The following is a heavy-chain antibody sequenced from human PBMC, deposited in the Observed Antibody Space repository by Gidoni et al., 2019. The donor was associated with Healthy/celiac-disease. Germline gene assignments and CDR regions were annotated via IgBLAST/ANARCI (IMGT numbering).Heavy chain of an antibody. J-gene: IGHJ4*02. Sequence: QVQLVQSGAAVKKPGSSVKVSCKASGGTISSYAISWVRQAPVQGLEWMGGIIPIFGTANYAQKFQGRVTITADESTSTAYMELSSLRSEDTAVYYCARDLPYYGSGSYYNPFEYWGQGTLVTVSS. CDR2: IIPIFGTA. V-gene: IGHV1-69*01. CDR3: ARDLPYYGSGSYYNPFEY. CDR1: GGTISSYA. D-gene: IGHD3-10*01.